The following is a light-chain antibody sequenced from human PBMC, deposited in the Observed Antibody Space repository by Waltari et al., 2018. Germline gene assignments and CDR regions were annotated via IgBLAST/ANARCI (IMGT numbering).Light chain of an antibody. J-gene: IGKJ1*01. CDR1: QSISSY. V-gene: IGKV1-39*01. CDR2: AAS. CDR3: QQSYAALWT. Sequence: DIQMTQSPSSLSASVGDRVTITCRASQSISSYLKWYQKKPGTAPKLLIYAASSLQSGVPSRFSGSGSGTDFTLTISSLQPGDFATYYCQQSYAALWTFGHGTKVEI.